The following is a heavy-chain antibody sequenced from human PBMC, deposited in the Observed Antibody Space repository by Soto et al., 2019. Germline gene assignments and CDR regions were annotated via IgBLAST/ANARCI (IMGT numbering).Heavy chain of an antibody. Sequence: QVQLVQSGAEVKTPGSSVKVSCKASGGTLSDYAISWVRQAPGQGLEWMGGIMPTVDSANYAQNFQGRLTISGDESTSTANLELSRLRSDGTAVYYCAVAAVREIMAQESSGMAVWGQGTTVSVS. J-gene: IGHJ6*02. D-gene: IGHD3-10*01. V-gene: IGHV1-69*01. CDR2: IMPTVDSA. CDR3: AVAAVREIMAQESSGMAV. CDR1: GGTLSDYA.